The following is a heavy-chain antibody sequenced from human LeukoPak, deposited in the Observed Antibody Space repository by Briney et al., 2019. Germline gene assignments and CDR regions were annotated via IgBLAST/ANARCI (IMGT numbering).Heavy chain of an antibody. CDR2: FYYTGGT. CDR1: GGSISSNGYC. J-gene: IGHJ3*02. Sequence: SETLSLTCTVSGGSISSNGYCWGWIRQPPGKGLEWIGSFYYTGGTFYSPSLKSRVTISVDTSKNQFSLKLSSVTAADTAVYYCARRSGTYHAFDIWGQGTMVTVSS. CDR3: ARRSGTYHAFDI. V-gene: IGHV4-39*01. D-gene: IGHD1-26*01.